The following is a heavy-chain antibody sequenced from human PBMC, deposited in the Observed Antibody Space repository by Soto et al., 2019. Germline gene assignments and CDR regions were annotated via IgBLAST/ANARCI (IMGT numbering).Heavy chain of an antibody. J-gene: IGHJ5*02. Sequence: ASVKVSCKASGYTFTNYGISWVRQAPGQGLELMGWISAYNGNTNHAQKLQGRVTMTTDTSTSTAYMELRSLRSDDTAVYYCARGVGSGSYYNQYNWFDPWGQGTLVTVSS. CDR2: ISAYNGNT. CDR3: ARGVGSGSYYNQYNWFDP. CDR1: GYTFTNYG. D-gene: IGHD3-10*01. V-gene: IGHV1-18*01.